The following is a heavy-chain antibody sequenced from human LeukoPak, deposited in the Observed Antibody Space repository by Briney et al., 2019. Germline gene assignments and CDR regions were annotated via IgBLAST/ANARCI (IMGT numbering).Heavy chain of an antibody. J-gene: IGHJ6*03. V-gene: IGHV4-34*01. CDR1: GGSFSGYY. CDR3: AGSGSYFYYYYYYMDV. CDR2: INHSGST. Sequence: SETLSLTXAVYGGSFSGYYWSWIRQPPGKGMEWIGEINHSGSTNYNPSLKSRVTISVDTSKNQFSLKLSSVTAADTAVYYCAGSGSYFYYYYYYMDVWGKGTTVTVSS. D-gene: IGHD3-10*01.